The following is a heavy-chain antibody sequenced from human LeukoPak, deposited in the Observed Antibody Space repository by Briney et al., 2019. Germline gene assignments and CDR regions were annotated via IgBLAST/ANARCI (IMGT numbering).Heavy chain of an antibody. D-gene: IGHD5-18*01. V-gene: IGHV3-64D*06. CDR1: GFTFSSYA. J-gene: IGHJ3*02. CDR3: ARDRGWIQHDI. CDR2: ISSNGGST. Sequence: GGSLRLSCSASGFTFSSYAMHWVRQAPGKGLEYVSAISSNGGSTYYADSVKGRFTISRDNSKNTLYLQMSSLRAEDTAVYYCARDRGWIQHDIWGQGTMVTVPS.